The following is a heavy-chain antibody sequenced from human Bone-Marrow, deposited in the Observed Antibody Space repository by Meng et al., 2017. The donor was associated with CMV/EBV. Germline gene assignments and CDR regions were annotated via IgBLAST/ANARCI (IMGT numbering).Heavy chain of an antibody. V-gene: IGHV5-51*01. D-gene: IGHD3-22*01. J-gene: IGHJ6*02. CDR3: ARVMIVVNRRYYYYGMDV. CDR1: GYSFTSYW. Sequence: KVSCKGSGYSFTSYWIGWVRQMPGKGLEWMGIIYPGDSDTRYSPSFQGQVTISADKSISTAYLQWSSLKASDTAVYYCARVMIVVNRRYYYYGMDVWGQGTTVTVSS. CDR2: IYPGDSDT.